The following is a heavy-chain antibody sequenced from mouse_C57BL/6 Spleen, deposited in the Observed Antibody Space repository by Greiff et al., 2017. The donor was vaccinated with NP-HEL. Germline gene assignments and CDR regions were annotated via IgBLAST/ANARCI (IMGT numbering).Heavy chain of an antibody. CDR2: IDPSDSET. V-gene: IGHV1-52*01. CDR1: GYTFTSYW. J-gene: IGHJ4*01. D-gene: IGHD1-1*01. CDR3: ARGTVVRAMDY. Sequence: VKLQQPGAELVRPGSSVKLSCKASGYTFTSYWMHWVKQRPIQGLEWIGNIDPSDSETHYNQKFKDKATLTVDKSSSTAYMQLSSLTSEDSAVYYCARGTVVRAMDYWGQGTSVTVSS.